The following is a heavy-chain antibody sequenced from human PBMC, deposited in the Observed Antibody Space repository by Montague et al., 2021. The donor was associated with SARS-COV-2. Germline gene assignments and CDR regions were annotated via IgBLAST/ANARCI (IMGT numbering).Heavy chain of an antibody. CDR2: ISTSAYTT. CDR3: TRDYRSIVGDGLDI. Sequence: SLSLSCAASGFTFSNYDMNWVRQAPGKGPEWTSYISTSAYTTSYAGSVKGRFTISRDNGKNSLYLQMNSLRVEDTAVYYCTRDYRSIVGDGLDIWGQGTKVTVSS. D-gene: IGHD3-16*02. CDR1: GFTFSNYD. J-gene: IGHJ3*02. V-gene: IGHV3-48*03.